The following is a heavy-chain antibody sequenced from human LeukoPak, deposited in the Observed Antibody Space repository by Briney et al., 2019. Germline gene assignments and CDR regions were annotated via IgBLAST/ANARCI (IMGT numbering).Heavy chain of an antibody. CDR3: ARVPGYSSSWKGIS. CDR1: GYTFTGYY. J-gene: IGHJ4*02. V-gene: IGHV1-2*06. CDR2: INPNSGGT. Sequence: ASVKVSCKASGYTFTGYYMHWVRQAPGQELEWMGRINPNSGGTNYAQKFQGRVTMTRDTSISTAYMELSRLRSDDTAVYYCARVPGYSSSWKGISWGQGTLVTVSS. D-gene: IGHD6-13*01.